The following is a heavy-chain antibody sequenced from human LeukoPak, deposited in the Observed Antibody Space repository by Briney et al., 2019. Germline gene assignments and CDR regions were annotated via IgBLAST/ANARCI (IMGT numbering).Heavy chain of an antibody. J-gene: IGHJ4*02. CDR2: INPSGGST. D-gene: IGHD4-17*01. Sequence: ASVKVSFKASGYTFSTYYIHWVRQAPGQGLEWMGIINPSGGSTSYAQKFRGRVTMTRDTSTSTVYMELTSLRSEDTAVFYCARARDYGDYVFDYWGQGTLVTVSS. CDR3: ARARDYGDYVFDY. CDR1: GYTFSTYY. V-gene: IGHV1-46*01.